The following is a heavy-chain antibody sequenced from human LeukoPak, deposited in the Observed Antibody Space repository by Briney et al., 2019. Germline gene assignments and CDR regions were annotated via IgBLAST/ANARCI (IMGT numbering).Heavy chain of an antibody. D-gene: IGHD3-10*01. CDR1: GDTLSELT. CDR2: FDPGAGEI. CDR3: AAGGIYSLLDY. J-gene: IGHJ4*02. V-gene: IGHV1-24*01. Sequence: ASVKVSCKVSGDTLSELTMHWVRQAPGNGLEWMGGFDPGAGEILYAQQFQGRVTMTEDTSTDTAYMELTSLRSEDSGVYFCAAGGIYSLLDYWGQGTLVTVPS.